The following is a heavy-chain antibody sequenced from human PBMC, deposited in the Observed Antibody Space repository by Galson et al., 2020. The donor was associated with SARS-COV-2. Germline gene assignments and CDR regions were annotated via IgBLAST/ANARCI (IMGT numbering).Heavy chain of an antibody. D-gene: IGHD6-19*01. CDR1: GGSINDYH. CDR3: ARTQVVRGWYDAFDI. J-gene: IGHJ3*02. CDR2: IYYSGST. Sequence: SETLSLTCTVSGGSINDYHWSWIRQPPGKGLEWIGYIYYSGSTNNNPSLKSRVTISVDTSKNQFSLNLRSVSAADTAVYYCARTQVVRGWYDAFDIWGQGTMVTVSS. V-gene: IGHV4-59*12.